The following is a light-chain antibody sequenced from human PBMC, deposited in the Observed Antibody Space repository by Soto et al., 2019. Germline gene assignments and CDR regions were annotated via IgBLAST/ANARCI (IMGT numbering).Light chain of an antibody. J-gene: IGKJ1*01. CDR2: AAS. V-gene: IGKV1-12*01. Sequence: DIQMTQSPSTLSSSVGDRVTITCRASQSISSWLAWYQQKPGKAPKLLIYAASSLQSGVPSRFSGSGSGTDFTLTISSLQNEDFATYYCQQTNSFTRTFGQGTKVDIK. CDR1: QSISSW. CDR3: QQTNSFTRT.